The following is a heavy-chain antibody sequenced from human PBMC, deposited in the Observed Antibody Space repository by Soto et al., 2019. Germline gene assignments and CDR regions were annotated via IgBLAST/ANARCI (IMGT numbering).Heavy chain of an antibody. Sequence: QVQLVESGGGVVQPGRSLRLSCAASGFTFSSYGMHWVRQAPGKGLEWVAVISYDGSNKYYADSVKGRFTISRDNSKNTLDRQMNSLRAEDTAVYYCAKDSVGSSDFWSGYLDYWGQGTLVTVSS. CDR3: AKDSVGSSDFWSGYLDY. J-gene: IGHJ4*02. CDR2: ISYDGSNK. D-gene: IGHD3-3*01. V-gene: IGHV3-30*18. CDR1: GFTFSSYG.